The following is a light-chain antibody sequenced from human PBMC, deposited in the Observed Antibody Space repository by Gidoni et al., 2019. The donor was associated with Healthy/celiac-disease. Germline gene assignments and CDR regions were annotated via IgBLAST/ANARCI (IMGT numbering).Light chain of an antibody. V-gene: IGKV3-20*01. CDR1: QSVSSSY. Sequence: IVLTQSPGTLSLSPGERATLSCRASQSVSSSYLAWYQQKPGQAPRLLIYGASSSGSGTDFTLTISRLEPEDFAVYYCQQYGSSPPITFGQGTRLEIK. CDR2: GAS. J-gene: IGKJ5*01. CDR3: QQYGSSPPIT.